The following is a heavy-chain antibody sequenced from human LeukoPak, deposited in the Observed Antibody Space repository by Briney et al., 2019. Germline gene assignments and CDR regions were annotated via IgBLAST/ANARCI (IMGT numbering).Heavy chain of an antibody. Sequence: ASVNVSCKTSGYSFNKLGVTWVRQVPGQGLEWMGWISADDRYTNYAQNLQGRVTLTRDTSTTTAYLELRGLQSDDTAIYYCARGSSYTSSWHEDYWGQGTLVTVSS. CDR3: ARGSSYTSSWHEDY. CDR1: GYSFNKLG. CDR2: ISADDRYT. V-gene: IGHV1-18*01. J-gene: IGHJ4*02. D-gene: IGHD6-13*01.